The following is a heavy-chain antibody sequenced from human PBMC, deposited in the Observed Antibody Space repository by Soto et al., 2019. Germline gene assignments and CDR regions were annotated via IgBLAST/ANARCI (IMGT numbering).Heavy chain of an antibody. CDR3: ARYSGAAAYLFDY. V-gene: IGHV4-4*02. D-gene: IGHD6-13*01. CDR1: GGSISSNNW. CDR2: IFYSGST. Sequence: PSETLSLTCAVSGGSISSNNWWSWVRQSPGKGLEWIGEIFYSGSTHYSPSLKSRVTISVDNSKNHFSLNLTSVTAADTAVYYCARYSGAAAYLFDYWGQGTLVTVSS. J-gene: IGHJ4*02.